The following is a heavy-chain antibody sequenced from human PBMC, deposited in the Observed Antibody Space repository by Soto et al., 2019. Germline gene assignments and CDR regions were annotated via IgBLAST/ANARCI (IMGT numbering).Heavy chain of an antibody. D-gene: IGHD2-15*01. V-gene: IGHV1-69*01. Sequence: QVQLVQSGAEVKNPGSSVKVYCKPSGDTFSSHTISWVRQAPGQGLEWMGGIIPVYGTTNYAQKFQDRGTIHADASTSTVYMELSSLRSDDTAVYYCARDLGGCSAGSCRHNWFDPWGQGTLVTVSS. CDR1: GDTFSSHT. J-gene: IGHJ5*02. CDR2: IIPVYGTT. CDR3: ARDLGGCSAGSCRHNWFDP.